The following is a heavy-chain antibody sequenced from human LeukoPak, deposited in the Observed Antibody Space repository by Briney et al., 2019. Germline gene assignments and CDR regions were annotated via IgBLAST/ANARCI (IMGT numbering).Heavy chain of an antibody. CDR2: INPNSGGT. D-gene: IGHD3-10*01. J-gene: IGHJ4*02. V-gene: IGHV1-2*02. CDR3: ARDPRAGGL. CDR1: GGTFSSYA. Sequence: ASVKVSCKASGGTFSSYAISWVRQAPGQGLEWMGWINPNSGGTNYAQKFQGRVTMTRDTSISTAYMELSRLRSDDTAVYYCARDPRAGGLWGQGTLVTVSS.